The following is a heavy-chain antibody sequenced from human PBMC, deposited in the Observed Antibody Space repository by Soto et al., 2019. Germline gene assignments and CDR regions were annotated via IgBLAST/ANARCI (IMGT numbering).Heavy chain of an antibody. J-gene: IGHJ6*02. CDR2: INPSGGST. CDR1: GYTFTSYY. CDR3: ARLGYYYDSSGYYGDYYYGMDV. D-gene: IGHD3-22*01. Sequence: ASVKVSCKASGYTFTSYYMHWVLQAPGQGLEWMGIINPSGGSTSYAQKFQGRVTMTRDTSTSTVYMELSSLRSEDTAVYYCARLGYYYDSSGYYGDYYYGMDVWGQGTTVTVSS. V-gene: IGHV1-46*01.